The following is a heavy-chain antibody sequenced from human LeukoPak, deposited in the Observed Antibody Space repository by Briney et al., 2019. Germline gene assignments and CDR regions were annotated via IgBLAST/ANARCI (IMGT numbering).Heavy chain of an antibody. D-gene: IGHD5-18*01. CDR3: ARSDTARDPFDY. V-gene: IGHV1-46*01. Sequence: ASVKVSCKASGYTFTSYYMHWVRQAPGQGLEWMGIINPSGGSTSYAQKFQGRVTMTRDTSTSTVYKELSSLRSEDTAVYYCARSDTARDPFDYWGQGTLVTVSS. CDR2: INPSGGST. J-gene: IGHJ4*02. CDR1: GYTFTSYY.